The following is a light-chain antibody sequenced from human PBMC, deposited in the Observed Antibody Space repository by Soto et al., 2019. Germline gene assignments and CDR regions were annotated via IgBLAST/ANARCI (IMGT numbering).Light chain of an antibody. CDR1: ISDVGGYDY. CDR2: DVS. CDR3: SSYTTSSTYV. Sequence: QSALTQPASVSGSPGQWITISCTGTISDVGGYDYVSWYQQHPGKAPKLMIYDVSNRPSGVSNRFSGSKSGNMASLTISGLQADDEADYYCSSYTTSSTYVFGTGTKVTVL. J-gene: IGLJ1*01. V-gene: IGLV2-14*01.